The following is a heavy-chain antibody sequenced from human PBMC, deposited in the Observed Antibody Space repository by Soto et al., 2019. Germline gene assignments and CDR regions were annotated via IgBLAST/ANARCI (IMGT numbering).Heavy chain of an antibody. Sequence: VQLVESGGGLVQPGRSLRLSCAASGFTFDDYAMHWVRQAPGKGLEWVSGISWNSGSIGYADSVKGRFTISRDNAKNSLYLQMNSLRAEDTALYYCAKDSSGYYGHYFDYWGQGTLVTVSS. CDR1: GFTFDDYA. CDR2: ISWNSGSI. V-gene: IGHV3-9*01. J-gene: IGHJ4*02. D-gene: IGHD3-22*01. CDR3: AKDSSGYYGHYFDY.